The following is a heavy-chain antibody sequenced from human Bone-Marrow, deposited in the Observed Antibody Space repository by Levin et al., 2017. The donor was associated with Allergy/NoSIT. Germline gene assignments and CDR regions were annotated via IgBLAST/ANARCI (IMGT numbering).Heavy chain of an antibody. Sequence: AGGSLRLSCAVSGLAFRDAWMNWVRQAPGKGLEWVGRIKSKTDGEITDYAAPVKGRFSISRDDSKATVYLQMNSLKSEDTAVYYCLVGAPGWGQGTLVTVSS. CDR1: GLAFRDAW. D-gene: IGHD1-26*01. CDR3: LVGAPG. J-gene: IGHJ4*02. CDR2: IKSKTDGEIT. V-gene: IGHV3-15*07.